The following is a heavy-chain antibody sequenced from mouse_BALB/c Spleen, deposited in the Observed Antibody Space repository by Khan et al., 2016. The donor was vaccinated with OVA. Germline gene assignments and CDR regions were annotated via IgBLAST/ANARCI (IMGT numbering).Heavy chain of an antibody. CDR3: ARVYGGDFDY. D-gene: IGHD1-1*01. CDR1: GYSITSDYA. CDR2: ISYSGNT. V-gene: IGHV3-2*02. J-gene: IGHJ2*01. Sequence: EVKLEESGPGLVKPSQSLSLTCTVTGYSITSDYAWNWIRQFPGNNLEWMGYISYSGNTKYNPSLKSRISITRDTSKNQFFLQLNSVTIEDAATYYCARVYGGDFDYWGQGTTLTVSS.